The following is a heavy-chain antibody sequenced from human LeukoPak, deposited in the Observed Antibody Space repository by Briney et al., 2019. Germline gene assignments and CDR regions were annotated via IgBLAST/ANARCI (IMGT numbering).Heavy chain of an antibody. Sequence: ASVKVSCKASGYTFTDYYMHWVRQAPGQGLEWMGWSNPNNGDTGSAQKFQGRVTMTRDTSIRTAYMELSRLTSDDTAVYYCAREPLAVAATNNAFDFWGQGTMVTVSS. D-gene: IGHD2-15*01. CDR1: GYTFTDYY. CDR3: AREPLAVAATNNAFDF. V-gene: IGHV1-2*02. CDR2: SNPNNGDT. J-gene: IGHJ3*01.